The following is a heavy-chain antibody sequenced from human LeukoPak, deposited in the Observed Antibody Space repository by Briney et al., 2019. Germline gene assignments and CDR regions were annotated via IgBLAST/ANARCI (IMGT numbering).Heavy chain of an antibody. D-gene: IGHD3-10*01. Sequence: GGSLRLSCVASGFTFSTYWMGWVRQAPGKGLEWVATIKVDGTETYYVDAVKGRFTISRDNAKNSLFLQMDSLRGDDTALYYCTTAIRGVEMTSWGQGALVTVSS. CDR3: TTAIRGVEMTS. CDR2: IKVDGTET. CDR1: GFTFSTYW. J-gene: IGHJ5*02. V-gene: IGHV3-7*01.